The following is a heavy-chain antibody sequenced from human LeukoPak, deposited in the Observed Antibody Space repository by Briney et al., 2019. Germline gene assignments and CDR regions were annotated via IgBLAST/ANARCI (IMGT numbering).Heavy chain of an antibody. J-gene: IGHJ4*02. Sequence: ASVKVSCKTPGFSFTSYGISWVRQAPGQGLEWMGWTSPYNGNTKYEQKLQGRVTMTTDTSTSTAYMELRSLRSDDTAVYYCAGQMDSSSNNYYAYYFDYWGQGTLVTVSS. CDR1: GFSFTSYG. V-gene: IGHV1-18*01. D-gene: IGHD3-22*01. CDR2: TSPYNGNT. CDR3: AGQMDSSSNNYYAYYFDY.